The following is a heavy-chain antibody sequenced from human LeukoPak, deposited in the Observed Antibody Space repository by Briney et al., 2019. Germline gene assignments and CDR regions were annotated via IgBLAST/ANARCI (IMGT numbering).Heavy chain of an antibody. CDR3: ARLIVGATDFDY. J-gene: IGHJ4*02. CDR1: GGSFSGYY. Sequence: SETLSLTCAVYGGSFSGYYWSWIRQPPGKGLEWIGEINHSGSTSYNPSLKSRVTISVDTSKNQFSLKLSSVTAADTAVYYCARLIVGATDFDYWGQGTLVIVSS. D-gene: IGHD1-26*01. CDR2: INHSGST. V-gene: IGHV4-34*01.